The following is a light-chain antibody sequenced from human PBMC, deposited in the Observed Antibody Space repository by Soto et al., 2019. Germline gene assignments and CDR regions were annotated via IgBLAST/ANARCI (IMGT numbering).Light chain of an antibody. V-gene: IGLV2-14*01. CDR2: EVS. Sequence: QSALAQPASVSLSPGQSITISCSGTSSDVGGYNYVSWYQQHPGKAPKLMIYEVSNRPSGVSNRFSGSKSANTASLTISGLQAEDEADYYCSSYTSSSTRIFGTGTKVTVL. J-gene: IGLJ1*01. CDR3: SSYTSSSTRI. CDR1: SSDVGGYNY.